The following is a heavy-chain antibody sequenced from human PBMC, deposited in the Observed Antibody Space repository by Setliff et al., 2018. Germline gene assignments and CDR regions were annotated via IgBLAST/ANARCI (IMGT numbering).Heavy chain of an antibody. V-gene: IGHV1-18*01. CDR2: ISVYSGNT. D-gene: IGHD2-15*01. Sequence: VASVKVSCKASGYTFSHSGITWVRQAPGQGLEWMGWISVYSGNTNYAQKLQGRVTMTTDATTSTAYMELRGLTSDDTAVYYCSRLVRYCSKTTCQTASGAEVWGQGTLVTVSS. CDR1: GYTFSHSG. J-gene: IGHJ4*02. CDR3: SRLVRYCSKTTCQTASGAEV.